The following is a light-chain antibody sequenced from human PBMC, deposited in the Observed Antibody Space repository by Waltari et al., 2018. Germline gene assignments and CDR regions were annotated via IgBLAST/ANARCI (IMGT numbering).Light chain of an antibody. V-gene: IGLV1-40*01. CDR3: AAWDSSLSTVL. Sequence: QSVLTQPPSASGAPGQRVTISCTGSSSNIGAGYYVSWYQQFPRTAPKLLIYENNKRPSGVSDRFPGSKSCTSASLTITGLQSEDEADYYCAAWDSSLSTVLVGGGTRLTVL. CDR1: SSNIGAGYY. J-gene: IGLJ2*01. CDR2: ENN.